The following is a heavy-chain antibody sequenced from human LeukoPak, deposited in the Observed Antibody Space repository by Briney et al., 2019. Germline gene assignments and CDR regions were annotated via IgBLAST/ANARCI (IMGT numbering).Heavy chain of an antibody. J-gene: IGHJ4*02. V-gene: IGHV1-2*02. D-gene: IGHD4-17*01. CDR3: ARLGGTTGSDY. Sequence: RASVKVSCKASGYTFTGYYMHWVRQAPGQGLEWMGWINPNSGGTNYAQKFRGSVTVTRDTSISTAYMELSRVTSDDTGVYYCARLGGTTGSDYWGQGTLVTVSS. CDR2: INPNSGGT. CDR1: GYTFTGYY.